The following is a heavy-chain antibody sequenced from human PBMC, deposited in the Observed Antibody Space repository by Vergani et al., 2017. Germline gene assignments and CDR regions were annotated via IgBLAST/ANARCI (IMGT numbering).Heavy chain of an antibody. CDR2: IYHSGST. Sequence: QVQLQESGPGLVKPSGTLSLTCAVSGGSVSSSHWWTWVRQPPGKGLEWIGEIYHSGSTNYNPSLKSRVTISVDKSKNRFSLKLSSVTAADTAVYYCASLPPPEGGDLFWFDPWGQGTLVTVSS. V-gene: IGHV4-4*02. D-gene: IGHD2-21*02. J-gene: IGHJ5*02. CDR1: GGSVSSSHW. CDR3: ASLPPPEGGDLFWFDP.